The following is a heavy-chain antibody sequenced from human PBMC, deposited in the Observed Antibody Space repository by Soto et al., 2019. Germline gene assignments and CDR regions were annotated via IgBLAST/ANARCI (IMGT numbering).Heavy chain of an antibody. CDR3: ASPPRATVTDNIFDF. CDR1: GFTFNSYA. Sequence: GGSLRLSCAASGFTFNSYAMNWVRQAPGKGLEWASGISGSDGSTYYSDSVKGRFTISRDNSKNTLYLQMTGLRAEDTALYYCASPPRATVTDNIFDFWGQGTLVTVSS. CDR2: ISGSDGST. V-gene: IGHV3-23*01. D-gene: IGHD4-17*01. J-gene: IGHJ4*02.